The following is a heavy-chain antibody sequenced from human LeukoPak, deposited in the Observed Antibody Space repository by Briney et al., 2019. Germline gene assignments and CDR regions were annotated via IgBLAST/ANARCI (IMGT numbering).Heavy chain of an antibody. D-gene: IGHD2-15*01. CDR2: ISGSGGST. V-gene: IGHV3-23*01. CDR3: AEDGGYCSGGSCYGDNNWFDS. J-gene: IGHJ5*01. CDR1: GFTFSSYA. Sequence: GGSLRLSCAASGFTFSSYAMSWVRQAPGKGLEWVSAISGSGGSTYYADSVKGRFTISRDNSKNTLYLQMNSLRAEDTAVYYCAEDGGYCSGGSCYGDNNWFDSWGQGTLVTVSS.